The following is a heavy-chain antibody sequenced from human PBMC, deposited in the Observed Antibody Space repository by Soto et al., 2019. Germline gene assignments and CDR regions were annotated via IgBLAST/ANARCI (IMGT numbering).Heavy chain of an antibody. V-gene: IGHV4-39*01. Sequence: SETLSLTCTVSGGSISSSSYYWGWIRQPPGKGLEWIGSIYYSGSTYYNPSLKSRVTISVDTSKNQFSLKLSSVTAADTAVYYCARHRPTRLFSRVGDFDYWGQGTLVTVSS. D-gene: IGHD3-22*01. CDR1: GGSISSSSYY. CDR3: ARHRPTRLFSRVGDFDY. CDR2: IYYSGST. J-gene: IGHJ4*02.